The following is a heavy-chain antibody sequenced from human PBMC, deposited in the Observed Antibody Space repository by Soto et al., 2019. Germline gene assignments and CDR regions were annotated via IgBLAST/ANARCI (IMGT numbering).Heavy chain of an antibody. CDR1: GGSVSRDSNF. CDR3: ARGYSHYAH. Sequence: PSETLSLTXTVSGGSVSRDSNFWSWIRQPPGKGLEWIGYIYYSGPSRYNPSLESRVTISIDSSKNQVSLTLTSVTAADTAVYYCARGYSHYAHWGRGTPVTVSS. CDR2: IYYSGPS. J-gene: IGHJ4*02. D-gene: IGHD4-4*01. V-gene: IGHV4-61*01.